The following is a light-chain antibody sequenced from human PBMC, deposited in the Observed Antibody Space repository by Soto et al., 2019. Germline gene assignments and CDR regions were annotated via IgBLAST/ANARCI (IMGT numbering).Light chain of an antibody. CDR1: QNIRTY. CDR2: DAS. J-gene: IGKJ1*01. Sequence: DIQMTQSPSSLSASVGDRVTITCRASQNIRTYINWYQQKSGRAPNLLIFDASRLQSGVPSRFSGTGSGTDFTLTITSLQPEDFATYYCQQTSTTLWTFCQGTKV. CDR3: QQTSTTLWT. V-gene: IGKV1-39*01.